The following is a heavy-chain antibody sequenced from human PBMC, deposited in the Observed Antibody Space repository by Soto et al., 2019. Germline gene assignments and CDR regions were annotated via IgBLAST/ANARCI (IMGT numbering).Heavy chain of an antibody. CDR2: IDPSDSYT. V-gene: IGHV5-10-1*01. CDR1: GYSFTSYW. D-gene: IGHD5-18*01. CDR3: ARERAGYSYGIYYYGMDV. Sequence: GESLKISFKGSGYSFTSYWISWVRQMPVKGLEWMGRIDPSDSYTNYSPSFQGHVTISADKSISTAYLQWSSLKASDTAMYYCARERAGYSYGIYYYGMDVWGQGTTVTVSS. J-gene: IGHJ6*02.